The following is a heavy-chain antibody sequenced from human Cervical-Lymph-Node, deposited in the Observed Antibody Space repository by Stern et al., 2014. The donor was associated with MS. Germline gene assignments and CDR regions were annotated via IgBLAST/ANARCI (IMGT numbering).Heavy chain of an antibody. D-gene: IGHD6-19*01. J-gene: IGHJ6*02. CDR2: INPSGGST. CDR1: GYTFTSYY. Sequence: VQLVESGAEVKKPGASVKVSCKASGYTFTSYYIHWVRQAPGQGLEWMGIINPSGGSTSYAQKFQGRVTMTRDTSTSTVYMELISLRSKDTAVYYCAREVAGHRLGMMDVWGQGTTVTVSS. V-gene: IGHV1-46*01. CDR3: AREVAGHRLGMMDV.